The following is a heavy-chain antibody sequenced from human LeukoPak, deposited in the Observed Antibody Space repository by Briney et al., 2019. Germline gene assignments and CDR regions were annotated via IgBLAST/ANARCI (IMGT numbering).Heavy chain of an antibody. CDR2: IYYSGST. Sequence: SETLSLTCTVSGGSIRSSSYYWGWIRQPPGKGLEWIGSIYYSGSTHYNPSLKSRVTIYVDTSKNQFSLKLTSVTAADTAVYYCARLYGSGSYPPSNFDYWGQGTLVTVSS. V-gene: IGHV4-39*01. J-gene: IGHJ4*02. D-gene: IGHD3-10*01. CDR3: ARLYGSGSYPPSNFDY. CDR1: GGSIRSSSYY.